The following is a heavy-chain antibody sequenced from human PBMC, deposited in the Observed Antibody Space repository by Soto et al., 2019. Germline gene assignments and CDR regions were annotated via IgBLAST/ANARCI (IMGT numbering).Heavy chain of an antibody. Sequence: PSETLSLTCTVSGGSISSSSYYWGWIRQPPGKGLEWIGSIYYSGSTYYNPSLKSRVTISVDTSKNQFSLKLSSVTAADTAVYYCARLSYDPGDSSGWDTYNWFDPWGQGTRVTVSS. CDR1: GGSISSSSYY. J-gene: IGHJ5*02. D-gene: IGHD6-19*01. CDR2: IYYSGST. CDR3: ARLSYDPGDSSGWDTYNWFDP. V-gene: IGHV4-39*01.